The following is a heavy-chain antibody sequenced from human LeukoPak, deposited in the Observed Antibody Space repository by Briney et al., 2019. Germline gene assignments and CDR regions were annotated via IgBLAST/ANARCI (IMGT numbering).Heavy chain of an antibody. Sequence: PGGSLRLSRAASGFTFSIYAMHWVRQAPGKGMEWVAVISYDGSNKYYADSVKGRFTISRDNSKNTMYMPMNSLRAEDTAVNSCARVYSSRWDIDYWGPGTLVTVSS. CDR1: GFTFSIYA. CDR2: ISYDGSNK. J-gene: IGHJ4*02. CDR3: ARVYSSRWDIDY. D-gene: IGHD6-13*01. V-gene: IGHV3-30*04.